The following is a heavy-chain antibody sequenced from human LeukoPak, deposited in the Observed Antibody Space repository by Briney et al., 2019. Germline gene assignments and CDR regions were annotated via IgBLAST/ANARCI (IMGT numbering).Heavy chain of an antibody. Sequence: PSETLSLTCTVSGGSISSSSYYWGWIRQPPGKGLEWIGSIIYSGNTYYNPSLKSRVTISVDTSKNQFSLKLSSVTAADTAVYYCARSTVTTWVGDFDYWGQGTLVTASS. D-gene: IGHD4-17*01. CDR3: ARSTVTTWVGDFDY. CDR1: GGSISSSSYY. CDR2: IIYSGNT. J-gene: IGHJ4*02. V-gene: IGHV4-39*01.